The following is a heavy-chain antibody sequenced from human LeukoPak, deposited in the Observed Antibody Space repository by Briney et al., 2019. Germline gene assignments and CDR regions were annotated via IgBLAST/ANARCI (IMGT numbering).Heavy chain of an antibody. CDR3: ARASRYCSSTSCWYWFDP. CDR1: GFTFSSCA. Sequence: GRSLRLSCAASGFTFSSCAMHWVRQAPGKGLEWVAVISYDGSNKYYADSVKGRFTISGDNSKNTLYLQMNSLRAEDTAVYYCARASRYCSSTSCWYWFDPWGQGTLVTVSS. D-gene: IGHD2-2*01. V-gene: IGHV3-30*04. J-gene: IGHJ5*02. CDR2: ISYDGSNK.